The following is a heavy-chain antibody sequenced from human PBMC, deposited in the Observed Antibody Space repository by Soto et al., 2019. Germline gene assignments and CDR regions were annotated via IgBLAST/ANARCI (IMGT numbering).Heavy chain of an antibody. CDR2: ISGSGGST. CDR1: XXXFXSYA. J-gene: IGHJ3*02. V-gene: IGHV3-23*01. CDR3: AKEAHYYDTHAFXI. D-gene: IGHD3-22*01. Sequence: EVQLLESGGGLVQPGGSXXXXXXXXXXXFXSYAXXWVRQAPGKGLEWVSAISGSGGSTYYADSVKGRFTISRDNSKNTLYLQMNSLRAEDTAVYYCAKEAHYYDTHAFXIWGXGTMVTVSS.